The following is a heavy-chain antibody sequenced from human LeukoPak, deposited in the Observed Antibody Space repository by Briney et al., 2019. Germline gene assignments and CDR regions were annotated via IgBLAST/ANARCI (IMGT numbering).Heavy chain of an antibody. CDR2: ISSSSSTI. D-gene: IGHD3-22*01. J-gene: IGHJ5*02. CDR3: ARVHYYDSSGYYA. Sequence: GGSLRLSCAASGFTFSTYSMNWVRQAPGKGLEWVSYISSSSSTIYYADSVKGRFTISRDNAKNSLYLQMNSLRAEDTAVYYCARVHYYDSSGYYAWGQGTLVTVSS. V-gene: IGHV3-48*01. CDR1: GFTFSTYS.